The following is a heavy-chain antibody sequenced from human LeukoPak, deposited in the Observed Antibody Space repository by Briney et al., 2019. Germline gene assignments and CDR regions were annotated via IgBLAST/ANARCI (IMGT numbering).Heavy chain of an antibody. CDR2: ISGSGGST. V-gene: IGHV3-23*01. D-gene: IGHD3-3*02. CDR1: GFTFSSYA. CDR3: ATLSSSSIGY. J-gene: IGHJ4*02. Sequence: GGSLRLSCAASGFTFSSYAMSWVRQAPGKGLEWVSAISGSGGSTYYADSVEGRFTISRDNAKKSISLQLSSLRAEDTAFYYCATLSSSSIGYWGQGTLVTVSS.